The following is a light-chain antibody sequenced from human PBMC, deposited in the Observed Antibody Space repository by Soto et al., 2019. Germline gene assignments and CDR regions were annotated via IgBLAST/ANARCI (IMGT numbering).Light chain of an antibody. CDR3: QQYYNNPRT. CDR1: QGITNH. CDR2: GAS. V-gene: IGKV1-8*01. J-gene: IGKJ1*01. Sequence: AIRMTQSPSSFSASPGDRVTITCRASQGITNHLAWYQQKPGKAPKLLIYGASTLPSGVPSKFSGSGSGTDFTLTISCLQSEDFATYYCQQYYNNPRTFGQGTKVEIK.